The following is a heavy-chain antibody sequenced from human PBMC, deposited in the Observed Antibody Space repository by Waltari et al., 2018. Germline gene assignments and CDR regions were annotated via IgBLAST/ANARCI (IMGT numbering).Heavy chain of an antibody. J-gene: IGHJ4*02. D-gene: IGHD6-13*01. CDR3: ARSIAAARFDY. CDR2: INPNSGGT. Sequence: QVQLVQSGAAVKTPAASVKASCKPAGYTFTDYYINWARQAPGQGLEWMGWINPNSGGTNYAQKFQGRVTMTRDTSITTAYMELSSLTSDDTAVYYCARSIAAARFDYWGQGTLVTVSS. CDR1: GYTFTDYY. V-gene: IGHV1-2*02.